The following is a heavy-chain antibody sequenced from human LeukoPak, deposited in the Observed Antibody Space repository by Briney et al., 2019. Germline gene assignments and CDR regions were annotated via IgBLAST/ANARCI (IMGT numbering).Heavy chain of an antibody. D-gene: IGHD3-22*01. V-gene: IGHV4-59*01. J-gene: IGHJ4*02. Sequence: SETLSLTCTVSGAPISSYYWSWIRQPPGKGLEWIGDIYYSGSIKYNPSLKSRVTMSVDTSKNQFSPKLSSVTAADTAIYYCARENPSGYYNRPIDYWGQGTLVTVSS. CDR3: ARENPSGYYNRPIDY. CDR1: GAPISSYY. CDR2: IYYSGSI.